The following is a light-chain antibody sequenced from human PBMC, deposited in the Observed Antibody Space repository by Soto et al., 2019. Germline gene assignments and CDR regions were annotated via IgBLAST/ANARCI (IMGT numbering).Light chain of an antibody. CDR1: SSDIGGYKY. CDR3: SSYTASSTVV. V-gene: IGLV2-14*01. CDR2: DVN. J-gene: IGLJ7*01. Sequence: QSALTQPTSMSGSPGQSITISCTGSSSDIGGYKYVSWYQQHPGKAPKLIIYDVNDRPSGVSNRFSGSKFGNTASLTISGLRAEDEADYYCSSYTASSTVVFGGGTQLTVL.